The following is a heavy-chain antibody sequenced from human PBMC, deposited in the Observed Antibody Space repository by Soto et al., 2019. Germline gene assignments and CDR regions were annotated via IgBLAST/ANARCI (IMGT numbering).Heavy chain of an antibody. CDR3: AKDYYDSSGYYWSY. CDR1: GFTFSSYA. D-gene: IGHD3-22*01. CDR2: ISGSGGST. Sequence: PGGSLRLSCAASGFTFSSYAVSWVRQAPGKGLEWVSAISGSGGSTYYADSVKGRFTISRDNSKNTLYLQMNSLRAEDTAVYYCAKDYYDSSGYYWSYWGQGTLVTVSS. J-gene: IGHJ4*02. V-gene: IGHV3-23*01.